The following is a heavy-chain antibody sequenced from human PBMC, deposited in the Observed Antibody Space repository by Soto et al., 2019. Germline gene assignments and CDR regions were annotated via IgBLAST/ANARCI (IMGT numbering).Heavy chain of an antibody. J-gene: IGHJ4*02. D-gene: IGHD1-7*01. CDR3: GRGRSGELVVFY. V-gene: IGHV1-2*02. CDR2: ISPKSGGT. CDR1: GYSFTGHY. Sequence: QVQLVQSGAEVKESGASVKVSCKASGYSFTGHYIHWVRQAPGQGPEWVGEISPKSGGTRYGQKFQGRVTMTKDTSINTVYMELSNLSPDDTAVYYCGRGRSGELVVFYWGQGTLVTVSS.